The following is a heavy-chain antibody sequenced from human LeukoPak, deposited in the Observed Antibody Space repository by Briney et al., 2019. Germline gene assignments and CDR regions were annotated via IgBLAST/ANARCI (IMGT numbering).Heavy chain of an antibody. Sequence: GGSLRLSCAASGFTFSGSAMHWVRQASGKGLEWVGRIRSKANSYATAYAASVKGRFTISRDDSKNTAYLQMNSLKTEDTAVYYCVLRYFDWLDYWGQGTLVTVSS. CDR3: VLRYFDWLDY. CDR2: IRSKANSYAT. CDR1: GFTFSGSA. V-gene: IGHV3-73*01. J-gene: IGHJ4*02. D-gene: IGHD3-9*01.